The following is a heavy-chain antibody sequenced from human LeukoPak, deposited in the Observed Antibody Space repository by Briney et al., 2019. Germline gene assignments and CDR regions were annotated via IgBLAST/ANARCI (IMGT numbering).Heavy chain of an antibody. J-gene: IGHJ5*02. V-gene: IGHV3-53*01. Sequence: PGGSLRLSCAASGFTVSSNYMSWVRQAPGKGLEWVSVIYSGGSTYYADSVKGRFTISRDNSKNTLYLQMNSLRAEDTAVYYCARDAPYRGGDCLTWGQGTLVTVSS. D-gene: IGHD2-21*02. CDR1: GFTVSSNY. CDR3: ARDAPYRGGDCLT. CDR2: IYSGGST.